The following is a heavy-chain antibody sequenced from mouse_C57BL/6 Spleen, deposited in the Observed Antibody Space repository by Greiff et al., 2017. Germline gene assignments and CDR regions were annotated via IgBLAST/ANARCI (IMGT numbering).Heavy chain of an antibody. Sequence: EVKLMESGGGLVKPGGSLKLSCAASGFTFSSYAMSWVRQTPDKRLEWVATISDGGSYTYYPDNVKGRFTISRDNAKNNLYLQVSHLKSEDTAMYYCARDGFWFAYWGQGTLVTVSA. CDR3: ARDGFWFAY. J-gene: IGHJ3*01. CDR2: ISDGGSYT. CDR1: GFTFSSYA. V-gene: IGHV5-4*01.